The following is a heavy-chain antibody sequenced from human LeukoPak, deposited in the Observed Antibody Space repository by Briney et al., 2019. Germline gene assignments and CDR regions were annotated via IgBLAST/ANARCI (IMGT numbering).Heavy chain of an antibody. CDR2: IRGSGGTT. CDR1: GFTFSSYA. D-gene: IGHD3-16*01. V-gene: IGHV3-23*01. CDR3: AKDLAVGGN. Sequence: GGSLRLSCAASGFTFSSYAMSWVRQAPGKGLEWVSAIRGSGGTTFYADSVKGRFTISRDNSKNTLYLQMNSLRAEDTAVYYCAKDLAVGGNWGQGTMVTVSS. J-gene: IGHJ3*01.